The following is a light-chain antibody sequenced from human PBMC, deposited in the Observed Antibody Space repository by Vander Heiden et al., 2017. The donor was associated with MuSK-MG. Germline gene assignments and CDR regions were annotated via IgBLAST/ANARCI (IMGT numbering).Light chain of an antibody. CDR2: DAS. J-gene: IGKJ4*01. Sequence: EIVLTQSPATLSLSPGERATLSCRASQSVSSYLAWYQQKPGQAPRLLIYDASNRATGIPARFSRSGSGTDFTLTMSSLEPEDFAVYYCQGRSNWAQDFGGGTKVEIK. CDR1: QSVSSY. V-gene: IGKV3-11*01. CDR3: QGRSNWAQD.